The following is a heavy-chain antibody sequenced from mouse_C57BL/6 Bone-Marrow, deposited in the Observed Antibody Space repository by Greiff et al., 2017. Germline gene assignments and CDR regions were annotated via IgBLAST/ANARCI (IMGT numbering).Heavy chain of an antibody. CDR2: ISNLAYSI. J-gene: IGHJ1*03. CDR3: ARQNDGYYGWYLDV. CDR1: GFTFSDYG. V-gene: IGHV5-15*01. Sequence: EVHLVESGGGLVQPGGSLKLSCAASGFTFSDYGMAWVRQAPRKGPEWVAFISNLAYSIYYADTVTGRFTISRENAKNPLYLEMSSLRSEDTAMYYWARQNDGYYGWYLDVWGTGTTVTVSS. D-gene: IGHD2-3*01.